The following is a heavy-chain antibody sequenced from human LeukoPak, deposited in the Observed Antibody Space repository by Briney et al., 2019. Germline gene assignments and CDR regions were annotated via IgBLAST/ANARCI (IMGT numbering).Heavy chain of an antibody. CDR1: GYTFTGYY. V-gene: IGHV1-2*02. J-gene: IGHJ5*02. CDR2: INPNSGGT. CDR3: ARPAKALRGSNWFDP. D-gene: IGHD1-26*01. Sequence: ASVKVSCKASGYTFTGYYMHWVRQAPGQGLEWMGWINPNSGGTNYAQKLQGRVTMTRDTSISTAYMERSRLRSDDTAVYYCARPAKALRGSNWFDPWGQGTLVTVSS.